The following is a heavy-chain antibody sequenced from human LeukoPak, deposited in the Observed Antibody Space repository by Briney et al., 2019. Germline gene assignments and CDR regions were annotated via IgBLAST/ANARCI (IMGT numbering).Heavy chain of an antibody. CDR3: ARSFTIFGVVIIGYFDY. V-gene: IGHV4-38-2*01. CDR2: IYHSGST. D-gene: IGHD3-3*01. CDR1: GYSISSGYY. J-gene: IGHJ4*02. Sequence: SETLSLTCAVSGYSISSGYYWGWIRQPPGKGLEWIGSIYHSGSTYYNPSLKSRVTISVDTSKNQFSLKLSSVTAADTAVYYRARSFTIFGVVIIGYFDYWGQGTLVTVSS.